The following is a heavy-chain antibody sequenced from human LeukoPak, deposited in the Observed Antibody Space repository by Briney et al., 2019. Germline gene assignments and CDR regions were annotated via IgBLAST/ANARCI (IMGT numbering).Heavy chain of an antibody. CDR3: ATNNNSTTSRCF. Sequence: GGSLRLSCAASGFTFSSYAMHWVRQAPGKGLEWVAVISYDGSNKYYADSVKGRFTISRDISRNTLYLQLNSLRTEDTAVYYCATNNNSTTSRCFWGQGTMVTVSS. V-gene: IGHV3-30-3*01. D-gene: IGHD2/OR15-2a*01. J-gene: IGHJ3*01. CDR1: GFTFSSYA. CDR2: ISYDGSNK.